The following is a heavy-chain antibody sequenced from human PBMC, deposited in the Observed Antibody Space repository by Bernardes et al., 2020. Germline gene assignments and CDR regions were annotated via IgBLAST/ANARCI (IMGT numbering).Heavy chain of an antibody. Sequence: GGSLRLSCAASGFPFSTYGMHWVRQAPGKGLEWVAGISYEGSNEYYGHSVKGRFIVSRDNSNHTLYLQMRSLIPEDTAVYYCAKDWQQMVDSYYYMDVWGEGTTVTVSS. CDR1: GFPFSTYG. V-gene: IGHV3-30*18. J-gene: IGHJ6*03. CDR3: AKDWQQMVDSYYYMDV. D-gene: IGHD2-15*01. CDR2: ISYEGSNE.